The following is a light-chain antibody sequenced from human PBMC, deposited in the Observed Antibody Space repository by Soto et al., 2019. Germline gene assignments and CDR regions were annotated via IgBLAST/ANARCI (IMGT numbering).Light chain of an antibody. CDR3: QQYGSSPGT. V-gene: IGKV3-20*01. CDR2: GAS. CDR1: QSVSSSY. J-gene: IGKJ1*01. Sequence: EIVLTQSPATLTLSPVERATLSCRASQSVSSSYLAWYQQKPGQAPKLLIFGASIRATDIPDRFSGSGSGTDFTLTISRLEPEDFAVYYCQQYGSSPGTFGQGTKVDIK.